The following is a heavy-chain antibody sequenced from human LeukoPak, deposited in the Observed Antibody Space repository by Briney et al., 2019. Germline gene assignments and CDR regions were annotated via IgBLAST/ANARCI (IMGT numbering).Heavy chain of an antibody. D-gene: IGHD6-19*01. J-gene: IGHJ4*02. Sequence: GGSLRLSCSASRFSLSSYYWTWVRQAPAKGLEWVSIIYSGNITFYADSVKGRFTISRDNSKNTLSLQMNSLRAEDTAVYYCARLDYSSGRYYDYWGQGTLVTVSS. CDR2: IYSGNIT. CDR3: ARLDYSSGRYYDY. V-gene: IGHV3-53*01. CDR1: RFSLSSYY.